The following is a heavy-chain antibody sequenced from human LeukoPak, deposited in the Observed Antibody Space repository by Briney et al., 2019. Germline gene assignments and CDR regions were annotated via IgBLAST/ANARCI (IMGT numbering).Heavy chain of an antibody. V-gene: IGHV3-15*01. D-gene: IGHD5-12*01. CDR1: GFIFSNAW. J-gene: IGHJ4*02. CDR2: IKSKNNGGAT. Sequence: GGSLRLSCEASGFIFSNAWMSWVRQAPGKGLEWVGRIKSKNNGGATDYPASVKGRFTISGDDSTNTLFLVMNSLTIEDTAVYYCTTQTSSGYHGHWGQGTLVTVSS. CDR3: TTQTSSGYHGH.